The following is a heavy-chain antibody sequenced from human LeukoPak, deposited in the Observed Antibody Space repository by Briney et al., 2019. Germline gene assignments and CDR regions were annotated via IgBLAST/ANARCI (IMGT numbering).Heavy chain of an antibody. J-gene: IGHJ4*02. V-gene: IGHV1-8*01. D-gene: IGHD7-27*01. CDR3: ARGPPNWGYDY. Sequence: ASMKVSCKASGYTFTSYDFNWVRQATGRRPEWMGWMSPNSGDTGYAQKFQDRVTMTRNTSISTAYMELSSLRSDDTAVYYCARGPPNWGYDYWGPGTLVTVSS. CDR1: GYTFTSYD. CDR2: MSPNSGDT.